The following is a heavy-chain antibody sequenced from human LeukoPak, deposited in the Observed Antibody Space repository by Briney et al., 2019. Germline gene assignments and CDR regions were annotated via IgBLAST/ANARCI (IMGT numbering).Heavy chain of an antibody. V-gene: IGHV3-64D*09. Sequence: GGSLRLSCSASGFAFSTFAMHWVRQAPGKGLEYVSVIRSNGENTDYADSVKGRFTISRDNSKNTLYLQISGLRPEDTAVYYCVKVRVGGGWYGYCFDYWGQGTLVTVSS. CDR1: GFAFSTFA. CDR3: VKVRVGGGWYGYCFDY. CDR2: IRSNGENT. J-gene: IGHJ4*02. D-gene: IGHD6-19*01.